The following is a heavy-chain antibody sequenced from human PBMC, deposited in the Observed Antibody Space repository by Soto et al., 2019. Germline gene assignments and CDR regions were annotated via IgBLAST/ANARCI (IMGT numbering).Heavy chain of an antibody. V-gene: IGHV3-7*01. D-gene: IGHD1-26*01. CDR3: AKLPWEVAPS. CDR1: GSTFSSYW. Sequence: PGGSLRLSCAASGSTFSSYWMSWVRQAPGKGLEWVANIKQDGSEKYYVASVKGRFTISRDNAKTSLYLQMNSLRAEDTAVYYCAKLPWEVAPSWGQGTLVTVSS. CDR2: IKQDGSEK. J-gene: IGHJ5*02.